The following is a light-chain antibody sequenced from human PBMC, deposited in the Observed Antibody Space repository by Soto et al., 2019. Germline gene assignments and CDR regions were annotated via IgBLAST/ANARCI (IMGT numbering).Light chain of an antibody. CDR2: ETS. CDR1: ESVAGY. CDR3: QQYHNWWT. V-gene: IGKV3D-15*01. J-gene: IGKJ1*01. Sequence: EIVLTQSPATLSLSPGEGATLSCRASESVAGYLAWYQQKPGLPPRLLIYETSNRVIGLPDRFSGSGSGTEFTLTISSLQSEDFAVYYCQQYHNWWTFGQGTKVDIK.